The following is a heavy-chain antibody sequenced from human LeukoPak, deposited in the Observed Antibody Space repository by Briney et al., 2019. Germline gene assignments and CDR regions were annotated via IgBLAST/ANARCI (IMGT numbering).Heavy chain of an antibody. CDR3: VGAPNYAYFDY. Sequence: GGSLRLSCAASGFTFSRSWMTWVRQAPGKGLEWVANIKHDGSEKYYVDSVRGRFTISRDNAKNSLYLRMNSLRAEDTAVYYCVGAPNYAYFDYWGQGTLITVSS. CDR1: GFTFSRSW. J-gene: IGHJ4*02. V-gene: IGHV3-7*01. D-gene: IGHD4/OR15-4a*01. CDR2: IKHDGSEK.